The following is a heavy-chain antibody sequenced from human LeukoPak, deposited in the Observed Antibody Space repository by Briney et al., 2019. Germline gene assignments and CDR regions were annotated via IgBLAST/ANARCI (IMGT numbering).Heavy chain of an antibody. V-gene: IGHV4-59*08. CDR3: ASTYYYASGTYHRPFDY. Sequence: PSETLSLTCTVSGVSIRSYYWSWIRQPPGKGLEWIGYGYYSGSANYNPSLKSRVTISVDTSKNQFSLKLTSVTAADTAVYYCASTYYYASGTYHRPFDYWGQGTLVTVSS. J-gene: IGHJ4*02. D-gene: IGHD3-10*01. CDR2: GYYSGSA. CDR1: GVSIRSYY.